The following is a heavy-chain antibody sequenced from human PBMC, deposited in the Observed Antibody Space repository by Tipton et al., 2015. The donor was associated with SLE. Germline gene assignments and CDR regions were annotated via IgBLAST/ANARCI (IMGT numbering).Heavy chain of an antibody. CDR1: GFSVSYND. CDR2: IQRGGRI. D-gene: IGHD6-25*01. V-gene: IGHV3-66*02. Sequence: GSLRLSCEASGFSVSYNDMSWVRQAPGKGPEWVSTIQRGGRIYYADSVKGRVTISRDNSKNTLYLQMNSLRAEDTAVYHCARDRGYYNLRYWYFDLWGRGAQVTVSS. CDR3: ARDRGYYNLRYWYFDL. J-gene: IGHJ2*01.